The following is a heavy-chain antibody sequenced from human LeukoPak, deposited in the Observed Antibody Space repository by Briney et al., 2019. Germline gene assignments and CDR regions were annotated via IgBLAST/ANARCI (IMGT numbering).Heavy chain of an antibody. CDR2: IYTSGTT. V-gene: IGHV4-61*02. CDR3: ARNKYYYGLGNYGVPNWFDP. Sequence: PSETLSLTCTVSGDSISSGSYYWSWIRQSDAKGLEWIGRIYTSGTTIYNPSLKSRATISLDTSKNQFSLNLSSVTATDTAVYYCARNKYYYGLGNYGVPNWFDPWGQGTLVTVSS. CDR1: GDSISSGSYY. D-gene: IGHD3-10*01. J-gene: IGHJ5*02.